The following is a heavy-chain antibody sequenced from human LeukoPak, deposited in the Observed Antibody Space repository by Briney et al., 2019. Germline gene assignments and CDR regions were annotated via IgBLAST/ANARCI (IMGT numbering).Heavy chain of an antibody. Sequence: GGSLRLSCAASGFIFSDYAMNWVRQAPGKGLEWVAVISYDGSNKYYADSVKGRFTISRDNSKNTLYLQMNSLRAEDTAVYYCAREIYDTAFDYWGQGTLVTVSS. V-gene: IGHV3-30-3*01. D-gene: IGHD3-9*01. CDR1: GFIFSDYA. J-gene: IGHJ4*02. CDR3: AREIYDTAFDY. CDR2: ISYDGSNK.